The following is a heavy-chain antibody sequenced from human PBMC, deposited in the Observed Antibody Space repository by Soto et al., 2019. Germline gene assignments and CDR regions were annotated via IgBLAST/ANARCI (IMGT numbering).Heavy chain of an antibody. CDR3: PKLFVGGGPDYYLDY. Sequence: GGSLRLSCEASGFTFSSYWIHWVRQAPGKGLEWVSAISGSGGSTYYADSVKGRFTISRDNSKNTLYLQMNSLRAEDTAVSYCPKLFVGGGPDYYLDYGAQGPLATVSS. CDR1: GFTFSSYW. J-gene: IGHJ4*02. D-gene: IGHD3-16*01. CDR2: ISGSGGST. V-gene: IGHV3-23*01.